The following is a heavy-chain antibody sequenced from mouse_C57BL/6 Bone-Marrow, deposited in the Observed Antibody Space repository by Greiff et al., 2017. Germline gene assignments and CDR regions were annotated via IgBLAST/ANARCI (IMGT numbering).Heavy chain of an antibody. Sequence: QVQLQQSGAELARPGASVKLSCKASGYTFTSYGISWVKQRTGQGLEWIGEIYPRSGNTYYNETFKGQATLTADKTSSTAYMELRSLTSEDSAVYFCSISGYYWYYFDYRGQGTTRTVSS. D-gene: IGHD2-3*01. CDR1: GYTFTSYG. V-gene: IGHV1-81*01. CDR2: IYPRSGNT. CDR3: SISGYYWYYFDY. J-gene: IGHJ2*01.